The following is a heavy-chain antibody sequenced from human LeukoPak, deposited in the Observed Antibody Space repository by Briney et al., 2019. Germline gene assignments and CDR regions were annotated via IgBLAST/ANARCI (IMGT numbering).Heavy chain of an antibody. Sequence: GASVKVSCKVSGYTLTELSMHWVRQAPGQGLEWMGRIIPILGIANYAQKFQGRVTITADKSTSTAYMELSSLRSEDTAVYYCARDYDILTGVDYWGQGTLVTVSS. CDR1: GYTLTELS. D-gene: IGHD3-9*01. CDR2: IIPILGIA. CDR3: ARDYDILTGVDY. J-gene: IGHJ4*02. V-gene: IGHV1-69*04.